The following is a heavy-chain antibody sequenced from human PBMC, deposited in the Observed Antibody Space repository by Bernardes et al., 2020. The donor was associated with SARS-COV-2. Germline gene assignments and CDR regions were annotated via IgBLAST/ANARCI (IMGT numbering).Heavy chain of an antibody. D-gene: IGHD5-12*01. Sequence: EEPLFLSCAASGFTFSSYWLSWVRQAPGKGLEWVANIKQDGSEKYYVDSVKGRFTISRDNAKNSLYLQMNSLRAEDTAVYYCARDSGYATTSDGSFYYYYYGMDVWGQGTTVTVSS. J-gene: IGHJ6*02. V-gene: IGHV3-7*01. CDR2: IKQDGSEK. CDR1: GFTFSSYW. CDR3: ARDSGYATTSDGSFYYYYYGMDV.